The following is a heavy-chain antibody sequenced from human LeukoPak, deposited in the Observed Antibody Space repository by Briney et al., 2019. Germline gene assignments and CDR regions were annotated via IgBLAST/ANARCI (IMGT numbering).Heavy chain of an antibody. V-gene: IGHV1-69*13. Sequence: GASVKVSCKASGGSFSRYAISWVRQAPGQGLEWMGGIIPIFGTANYAQKFQGRVTITADESTSTAYMELSSLRSEDTAVYYCARSPARYCSSTSCSGIYYYYGMDVWGQGTTVTVSS. CDR2: IIPIFGTA. J-gene: IGHJ6*02. D-gene: IGHD2-2*01. CDR1: GGSFSRYA. CDR3: ARSPARYCSSTSCSGIYYYYGMDV.